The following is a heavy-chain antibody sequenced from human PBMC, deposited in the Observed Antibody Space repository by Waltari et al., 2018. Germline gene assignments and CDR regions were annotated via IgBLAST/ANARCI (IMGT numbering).Heavy chain of an antibody. V-gene: IGHV4-39*01. CDR1: GGSISSSSYY. CDR3: ARQNSRRAVAGTPTTVDY. J-gene: IGHJ4*02. CDR2: IYYSGGT. Sequence: QLQLQESGPGLVKPSETLSLTCTVSGGSISSSSYYWGWIRQPPGKGLEWIGSIYYSGGTYYNPARKSRVTISVDTAKNQFSLKLSSVTAADTAVYDCARQNSRRAVAGTPTTVDYWGQGTLVTVSS. D-gene: IGHD6-19*01.